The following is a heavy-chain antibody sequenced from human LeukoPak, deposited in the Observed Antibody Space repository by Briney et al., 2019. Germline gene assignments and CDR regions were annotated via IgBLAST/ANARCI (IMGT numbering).Heavy chain of an antibody. J-gene: IGHJ5*02. D-gene: IGHD6-13*01. CDR2: IYNNESP. CDR3: ARYSSSWGTNWFDP. Sequence: SETLSLTCTVSGASIRSHYWSWIRQPPGKGLEWIAYIYNNESPNYNSSLKSRVTISVDTAKNQLSLRLSSVTAADTAVYYCARYSSSWGTNWFDPWGQGTLVTVSS. V-gene: IGHV4-59*11. CDR1: GASIRSHY.